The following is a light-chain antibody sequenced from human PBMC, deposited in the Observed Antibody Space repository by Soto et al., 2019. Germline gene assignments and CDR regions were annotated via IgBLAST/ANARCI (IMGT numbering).Light chain of an antibody. CDR2: EVS. V-gene: IGLV2-14*01. J-gene: IGLJ1*01. Sequence: QSALTQPASVSGSPGQSVTISCTGTSSDIGTYNFVSWYQQLPGKAPKLIIYEVSNRPSGVSNRYSGSQSGNTASLTISGLQAEDEANYYCSSYTTSNTPLYVFGTGTKVTVL. CDR1: SSDIGTYNF. CDR3: SSYTTSNTPLYV.